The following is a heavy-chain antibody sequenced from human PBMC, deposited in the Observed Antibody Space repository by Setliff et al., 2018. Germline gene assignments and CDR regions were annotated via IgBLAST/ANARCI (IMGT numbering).Heavy chain of an antibody. Sequence: PRESLKISCKGSGYSFASYWIAWVRQMPGKGLEWMGIIYPGDSDTRYSPSFQGQVTISADRSTRTAYLQWSSLKASDTAFYYCARSDYGDYFAWDSYGMDVWGQGTTVTVSS. CDR1: GYSFASYW. CDR3: ARSDYGDYFAWDSYGMDV. CDR2: IYPGDSDT. J-gene: IGHJ6*02. V-gene: IGHV5-51*01. D-gene: IGHD4-17*01.